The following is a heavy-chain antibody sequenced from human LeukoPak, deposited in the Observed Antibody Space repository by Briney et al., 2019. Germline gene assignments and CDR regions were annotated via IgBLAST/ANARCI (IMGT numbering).Heavy chain of an antibody. J-gene: IGHJ4*02. Sequence: GASVKVSCKASGYIFTKYVVHWVRQAPGQRPEWMGWIKAGNGDTKYSQNFQDRLTITRDTSASTVYMEQSSLTSEDTALYYCARDDCGDTCYPGGYWGQGTLVTVSS. V-gene: IGHV1-3*01. CDR1: GYIFTKYV. CDR3: ARDDCGDTCYPGGY. CDR2: IKAGNGDT. D-gene: IGHD2-21*01.